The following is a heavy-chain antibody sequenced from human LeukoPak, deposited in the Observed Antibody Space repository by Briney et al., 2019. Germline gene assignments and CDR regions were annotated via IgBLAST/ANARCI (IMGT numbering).Heavy chain of an antibody. CDR3: AGGGYSYGFRTFDY. J-gene: IGHJ4*02. V-gene: IGHV3-48*01. Sequence: PGGSLRLSCAASGFTFSSYSMNWVRQAPGKGLEWVSYISSSSSTIYYADSVKGRFTISRGNAKNSLYLQMNSLRAEDTAVYYCAGGGYSYGFRTFDYWGQGTLVTVSS. CDR2: ISSSSSTI. CDR1: GFTFSSYS. D-gene: IGHD5-18*01.